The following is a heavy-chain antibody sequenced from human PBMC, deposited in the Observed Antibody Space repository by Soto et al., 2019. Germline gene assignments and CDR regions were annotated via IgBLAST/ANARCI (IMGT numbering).Heavy chain of an antibody. CDR2: IYYSGCT. CDR3: ARGFWSGYYGYFDY. CDR1: GGSISSYY. J-gene: IGHJ4*02. Sequence: QVQLQESGPGLVKPSETLSLTCTVSGGSISSYYWSWIRQPPGKGLEWIGYIYYSGCTNYNPSLKSRVTISVDTSKNQFSLKLSSVTAADTAVYYCARGFWSGYYGYFDYWGQGTLVTVSS. D-gene: IGHD3-3*01. V-gene: IGHV4-59*01.